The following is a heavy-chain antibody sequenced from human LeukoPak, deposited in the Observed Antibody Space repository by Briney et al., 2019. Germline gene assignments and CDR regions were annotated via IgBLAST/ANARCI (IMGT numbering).Heavy chain of an antibody. D-gene: IGHD6-19*01. CDR1: GFTFSDYY. Sequence: GGSLTLSCAASGFTFSDYYMSWIRQAPGKGLEWVSYISSSGSTIYYADSVKGRFTISRDNAKNSLYLQMNSLRAEDTAVYYCAREFEVYSSGWENWFDPWGQGTLVTVSS. CDR3: AREFEVYSSGWENWFDP. CDR2: ISSSGSTI. J-gene: IGHJ5*02. V-gene: IGHV3-11*04.